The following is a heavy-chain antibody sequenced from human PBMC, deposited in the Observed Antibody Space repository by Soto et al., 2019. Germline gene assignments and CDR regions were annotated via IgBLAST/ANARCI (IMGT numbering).Heavy chain of an antibody. Sequence: GSLRLSCAASGFTFGDYWMHWVRQPPGKGPEWVSRMTGDGRTTQYADSVKGRFTASRDNAKSTLYLQMNSLRAEDTAVYYCATADVDYWGPGTLVTVSS. CDR2: MTGDGRTT. V-gene: IGHV3-74*03. CDR1: GFTFGDYW. J-gene: IGHJ4*02. CDR3: ATADVDY.